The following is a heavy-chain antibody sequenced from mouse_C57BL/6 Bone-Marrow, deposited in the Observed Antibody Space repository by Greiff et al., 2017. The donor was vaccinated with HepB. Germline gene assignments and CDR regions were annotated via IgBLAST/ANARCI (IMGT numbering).Heavy chain of an antibody. V-gene: IGHV5-4*01. J-gene: IGHJ3*01. Sequence: EVMLVESGGGLVKPGGSLKLSCAASGFTFSSSAMSWVRQTPEKGLEWVATVSDGGSYTYYPVNVKGRFTISRDNAKNNLYLQMSHLKSEDTAMYYCAREARGYRFAYWGQGTLVTVSA. CDR3: AREARGYRFAY. CDR1: GFTFSSSA. CDR2: VSDGGSYT. D-gene: IGHD2-2*01.